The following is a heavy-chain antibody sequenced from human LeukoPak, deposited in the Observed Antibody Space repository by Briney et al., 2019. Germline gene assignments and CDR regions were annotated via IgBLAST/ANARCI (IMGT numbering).Heavy chain of an antibody. CDR1: GGSISSNHW. Sequence: SETLSLTCAVSGGSISSNHWWSLVRQPPGKGLEGIGEIYHSGGTTYNPSLKSRITISVDKSKNQFSLKMTSVTAADTAVYYCARLEIAAMGGYFDYWGQGILVTVSS. CDR2: IYHSGGT. D-gene: IGHD2-21*01. V-gene: IGHV4-4*02. J-gene: IGHJ4*02. CDR3: ARLEIAAMGGYFDY.